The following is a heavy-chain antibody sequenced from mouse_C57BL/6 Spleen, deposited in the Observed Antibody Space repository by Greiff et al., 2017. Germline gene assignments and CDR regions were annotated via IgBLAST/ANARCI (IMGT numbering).Heavy chain of an antibody. V-gene: IGHV1-26*01. D-gene: IGHD1-1*01. CDR3: ASPGSGYEYFDV. CDR2: INPNNGGT. CDR1: GYTFTDYY. J-gene: IGHJ1*03. Sequence: VQLQQSGPELVKPGASVKISCKASGYTFTDYYMNWVKQSHGKSLEWIGDINPNNGGTSYNQKFKGKATLTVDKSSSTAYMELRSLTSEDSAVYYCASPGSGYEYFDVWGTGTTGTVSA.